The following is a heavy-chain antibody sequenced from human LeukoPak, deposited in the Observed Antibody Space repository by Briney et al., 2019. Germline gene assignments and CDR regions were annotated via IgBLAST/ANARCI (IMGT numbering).Heavy chain of an antibody. CDR2: INPSGGST. Sequence: GASVKVSCKASGYTFTSYYMHWVRQAPGQGLEWMGIINPSGGSTGYAQKFQGRVTMTRDMSTSTVYMELSSLRSEDTAVYYCAREAEGIAATGAFDIWGQGTMVTVSS. CDR1: GYTFTSYY. V-gene: IGHV1-46*01. J-gene: IGHJ3*02. CDR3: AREAEGIAATGAFDI. D-gene: IGHD6-13*01.